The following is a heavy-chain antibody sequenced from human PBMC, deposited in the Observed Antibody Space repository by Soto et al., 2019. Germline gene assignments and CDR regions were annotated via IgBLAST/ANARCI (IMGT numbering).Heavy chain of an antibody. CDR2: INPSGGST. CDR3: ARDPVPSHSNYGWFDP. V-gene: IGHV1-46*01. Sequence: ASVKVSCKASGYTFTSYYMHWVRQAPGQGLEWMGIINPSGGSTSYAQKFQGRVTMTRDTSTSTVYMELSSLRSEDTAVYYCARDPVPSHSNYGWFDPWGQGTLVTVSS. J-gene: IGHJ5*02. CDR1: GYTFTSYY. D-gene: IGHD4-4*01.